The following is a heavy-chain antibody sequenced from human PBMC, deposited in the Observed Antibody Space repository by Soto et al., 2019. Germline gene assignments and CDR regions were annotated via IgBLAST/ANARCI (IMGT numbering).Heavy chain of an antibody. V-gene: IGHV3-9*01. J-gene: IGHJ4*02. CDR2: LTWNGEVL. CDR1: GFTFDDYA. CDR3: VKDSESSGYLTNLDY. D-gene: IGHD3-22*01. Sequence: GGSLRLSCVASGFTFDDYAIHWVRQTPGKGLEWVSGLTWNGEVLGYADSVKGRFTISRDNAKNSLYLEMNSLRPEDTALYYCVKDSESSGYLTNLDYWGQGTLVTVSS.